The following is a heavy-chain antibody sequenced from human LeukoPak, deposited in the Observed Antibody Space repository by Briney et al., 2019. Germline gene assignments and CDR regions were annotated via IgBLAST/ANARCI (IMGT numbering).Heavy chain of an antibody. CDR3: TREYGSGSYADWFDP. D-gene: IGHD3-10*01. CDR1: GFTFGDYA. V-gene: IGHV3-49*04. J-gene: IGHJ5*02. Sequence: GGSLRLSCTASGFTFGDYAMGWVRQAPGKGLEWVGFIRSKAYGGTTEYAASVKGRFTISRDDSKSIAYLQMNSLKTEDTAVYYCTREYGSGSYADWFDPWGQGTLVTASS. CDR2: IRSKAYGGTT.